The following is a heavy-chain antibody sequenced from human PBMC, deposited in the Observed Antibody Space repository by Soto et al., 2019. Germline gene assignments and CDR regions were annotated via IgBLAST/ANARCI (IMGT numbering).Heavy chain of an antibody. CDR3: AKDEEWPPWRGYFGS. D-gene: IGHD3-3*01. CDR2: ISGSGTNT. V-gene: IGHV3-23*01. J-gene: IGHJ4*02. CDR1: LFTFSNFG. Sequence: GALRLSCPASLFTFSNFGMTWVREATGEGLEWVSGISGSGTNTYYAESVKGRFTVSRDNSKDTLFLHIASLKADDTAVYYCAKDEEWPPWRGYFGSWGQGPLVTVSS.